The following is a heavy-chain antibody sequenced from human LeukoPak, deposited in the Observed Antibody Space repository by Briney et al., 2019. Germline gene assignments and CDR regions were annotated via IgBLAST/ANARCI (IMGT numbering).Heavy chain of an antibody. CDR1: GGTFSSYA. J-gene: IGHJ4*02. V-gene: IGHV1-69*05. CDR2: IIPIFGTA. Sequence: GASVKVSCKASGGTFSSYAISWVRQAPGQGLVWMGGIIPIFGTANYAQKFQGRVTITTDESTSTAYMELSSLRSEDTAVYYCATDYYYDSSGKRGVRYWGQGTLVTVSS. CDR3: ATDYYYDSSGKRGVRY. D-gene: IGHD3-22*01.